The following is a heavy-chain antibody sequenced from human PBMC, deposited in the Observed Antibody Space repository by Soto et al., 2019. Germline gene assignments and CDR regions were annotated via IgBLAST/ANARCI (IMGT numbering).Heavy chain of an antibody. CDR2: IDYSGST. V-gene: IGHV4-39*01. Sequence: SDTLSLNCTVSGGSVSRSSYCWGWIRQPPGNGPAWIGNIDYSGSTSYNPSLRSRVTISADASKKQFFLKLTSVTAADTAIYYCARHGGEGIVITLGEVIPRVAFDSWGQGTVVTVSS. CDR1: GGSVSRSSYC. D-gene: IGHD3-16*01. CDR3: ARHGGEGIVITLGEVIPRVAFDS. J-gene: IGHJ4*02.